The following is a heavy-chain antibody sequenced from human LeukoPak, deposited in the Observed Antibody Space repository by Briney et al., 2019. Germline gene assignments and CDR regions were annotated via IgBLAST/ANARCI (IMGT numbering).Heavy chain of an antibody. CDR1: GYTFTGYY. CDR2: INPNSGGT. D-gene: IGHD6-19*01. Sequence: ASVKVSCKTSGYTFTGYYMHWVHQAPGQGLEWMGWINPNSGGTNYAQKFQGRVTMTRDTSISTAYMELTRLRSDDTAGYYCARYSSGWYFDLWGRGTLVTVSS. CDR3: ARYSSGWYFDL. J-gene: IGHJ2*01. V-gene: IGHV1-2*02.